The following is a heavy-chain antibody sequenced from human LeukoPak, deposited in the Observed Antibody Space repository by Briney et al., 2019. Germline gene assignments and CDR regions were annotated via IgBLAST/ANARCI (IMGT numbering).Heavy chain of an antibody. J-gene: IGHJ4*02. CDR2: ISSSGSAI. V-gene: IGHV3-11*01. CDR1: GFTFSDYY. Sequence: GGPLRLSCAASGFTFSDYYMSWIRQAPGKGPEWVSYISSSGSAIYYAASVKGRFTISRDNSKNTLYLQMNSLRAEDTAVYYCAKELAAVAGLGANYFDYWGQGTLVTVSS. CDR3: AKELAAVAGLGANYFDY. D-gene: IGHD6-19*01.